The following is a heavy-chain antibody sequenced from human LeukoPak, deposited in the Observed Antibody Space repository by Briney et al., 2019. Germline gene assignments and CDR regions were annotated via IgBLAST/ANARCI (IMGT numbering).Heavy chain of an antibody. V-gene: IGHV3-23*01. D-gene: IGHD3-9*01. CDR1: GLTFTNYA. J-gene: IGHJ5*02. CDR2: IRVSDLRT. Sequence: GGSLRLSCAASGLTFTNYALNWVRQAPGKGLEWVSGIRVSDLRTYYADSVKGRFTISRDNSKNTLYLQLDSLRAEDTDIYYCARHTDISWLLDPWPQGTLVTVSS. CDR3: ARHTDISWLLDP.